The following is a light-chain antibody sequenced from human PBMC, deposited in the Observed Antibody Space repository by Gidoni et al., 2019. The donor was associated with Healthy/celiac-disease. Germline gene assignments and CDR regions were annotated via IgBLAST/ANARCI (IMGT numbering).Light chain of an antibody. CDR3: QQYDNLPPGT. CDR1: QDISNY. V-gene: IGKV1-33*01. CDR2: DAS. J-gene: IGKJ2*01. Sequence: DIQMTHSPSSLSASVGDRVTITCQASQDISNYLNWYQQKPGKAPKLLIYDASNLETGVPSRFSGSGSGTDFTFTISSLQPEDIATYYCQQYDNLPPGTFGQGTKLEIK.